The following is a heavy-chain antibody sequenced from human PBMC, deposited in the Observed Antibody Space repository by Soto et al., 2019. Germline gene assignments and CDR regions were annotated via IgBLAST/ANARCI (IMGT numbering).Heavy chain of an antibody. CDR3: ARDKHSYCSSSCCDVYYYGMYV. D-gene: IGHD2-2*01. CDR1: GFTFSSYS. J-gene: IGHJ6*02. V-gene: IGHV3-48*02. Sequence: AGGSRRLSCAASGFTFSSYSMNWVRQAPGKGLEWVSYISSSSSTIYYADSVKGRFTISRDNAKNSLYLQMNSLRDEDTAVYYCARDKHSYCSSSCCDVYYYGMYVRAQRTAVTVS. CDR2: ISSSSSTI.